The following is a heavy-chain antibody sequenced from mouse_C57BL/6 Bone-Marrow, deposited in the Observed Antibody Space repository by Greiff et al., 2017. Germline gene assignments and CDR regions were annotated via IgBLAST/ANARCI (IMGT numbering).Heavy chain of an antibody. CDR2: IYPGDGDT. Sequence: QVQLKESGPELVKPGASVKISCKASGYAFSSSWMNWVKQRPGKGLEWIGRIYPGDGDTNYNGKFKGKATLTADKSSSTAYMQLSSLTSEDSAVYFCARGDYDRGYYYAMDYWGQGTSVTVSS. V-gene: IGHV1-82*01. D-gene: IGHD2-4*01. CDR1: GYAFSSSW. J-gene: IGHJ4*01. CDR3: ARGDYDRGYYYAMDY.